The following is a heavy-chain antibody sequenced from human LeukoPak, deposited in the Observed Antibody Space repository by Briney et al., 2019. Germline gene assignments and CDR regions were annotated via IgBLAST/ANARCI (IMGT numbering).Heavy chain of an antibody. Sequence: SVTVSCKASGYTFTSYYMHWVRQAPGQGLEWMGIINPLGGSTVYAHNFQGRVIMSRYTSTSTVYMELSSLRSEDTAVYYCARSPEMATIPGIHSQNWFDSWGQGTLVTVSS. CDR3: ARSPEMATIPGIHSQNWFDS. CDR2: INPLGGST. D-gene: IGHD5-24*01. CDR1: GYTFTSYY. J-gene: IGHJ5*01. V-gene: IGHV1-46*01.